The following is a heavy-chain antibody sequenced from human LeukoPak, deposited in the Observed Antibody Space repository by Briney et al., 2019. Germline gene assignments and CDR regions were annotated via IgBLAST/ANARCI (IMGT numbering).Heavy chain of an antibody. J-gene: IGHJ4*02. CDR3: AKVGHSSSRRVPIFDY. V-gene: IGHV3-23*01. CDR2: ISGSGGST. D-gene: IGHD6-13*01. Sequence: GSLRLSCAASGFTFSSYAMSWVRQAPGKGLEWVSAISGSGGSTYYADSVKGRFTISRDNSKNTLYLQMNSLRAEDTAVYYCAKVGHSSSRRVPIFDYWGQGTLVTVSS. CDR1: GFTFSSYA.